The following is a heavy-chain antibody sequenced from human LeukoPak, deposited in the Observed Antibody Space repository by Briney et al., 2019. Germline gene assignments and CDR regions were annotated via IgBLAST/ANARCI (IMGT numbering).Heavy chain of an antibody. J-gene: IGHJ5*02. Sequence: SQTLSLTCTVSGGSISSGSYYWSWIRQPAGKGLEWIGRIYTSGSTNYNPSLKSRVTISVDTSKNQFSLKLSSVTAADTAVYYCARGVGGYCSGGSCYSGPNWFDPWGQGTLVTVSS. CDR3: ARGVGGYCSGGSCYSGPNWFDP. CDR1: GGSISSGSYY. V-gene: IGHV4-61*02. CDR2: IYTSGST. D-gene: IGHD2-15*01.